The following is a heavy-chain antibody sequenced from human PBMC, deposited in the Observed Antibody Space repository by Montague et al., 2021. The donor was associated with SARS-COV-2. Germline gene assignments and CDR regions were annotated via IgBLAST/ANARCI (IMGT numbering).Heavy chain of an antibody. V-gene: IGHV4-59*13. CDR1: GASISGYY. D-gene: IGHD2-2*01. CDR2: IYSSGST. Sequence: SETLSFTCTVSGASISGYYWNWIRQPPGKGLEWIGYIYSSGSTNYNPSLKSRVTMSVDTSKNQLSLNLSSVTAADTAVYYCARDSLVASYYYYGVDVWGQGTTVTVAS. J-gene: IGHJ6*02. CDR3: ARDSLVASYYYYGVDV.